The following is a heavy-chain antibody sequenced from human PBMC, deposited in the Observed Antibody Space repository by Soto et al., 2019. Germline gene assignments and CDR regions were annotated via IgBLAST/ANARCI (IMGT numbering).Heavy chain of an antibody. CDR1: GGSISSGGYY. Sequence: QVQLQESGPGLVKPSQTLSLTCTVSGGSISSGGYYWSWIRQHPGKGLEWFGYIYYSGSTYYNPSLKSRFTISVDTSKNQFSLKLSSLTAADTAVYYCASETLTHWYFDLWGRGTLVTVSS. V-gene: IGHV4-31*03. J-gene: IGHJ2*01. CDR2: IYYSGST. CDR3: ASETLTHWYFDL.